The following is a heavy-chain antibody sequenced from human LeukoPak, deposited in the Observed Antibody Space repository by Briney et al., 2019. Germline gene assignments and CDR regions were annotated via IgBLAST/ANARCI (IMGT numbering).Heavy chain of an antibody. CDR2: INPNSGGT. J-gene: IGHJ5*02. CDR1: GYTFTGYY. CDR3: ARGGSGSYFSWLDP. V-gene: IGHV1-2*02. Sequence: GASVKVSCKASGYTFTGYYIHWVRQAPGQGLECMGWINPNSGGTNYAQKFQGRVTMTRDTSISTAYMELSSLRSDDTAVYYCARGGSGSYFSWLDPWGQGTLVTVSS. D-gene: IGHD3-10*01.